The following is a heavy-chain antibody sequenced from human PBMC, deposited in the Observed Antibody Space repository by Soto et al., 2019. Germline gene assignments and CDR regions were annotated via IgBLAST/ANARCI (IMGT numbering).Heavy chain of an antibody. D-gene: IGHD2-21*02. CDR3: ARDLRYCGGDCYSNGMDV. CDR1: GGSISSYY. J-gene: IGHJ6*02. Sequence: QVQLQESGPGLVKPSETLSLTCTVSGGSISSYYWSWIRQPPGKGLEWIGYIYYSGSTNYNPSLKSRVTISVDTSKNQFSLKLSSVTAADTAVYYCARDLRYCGGDCYSNGMDVWGQGTTVTVSS. V-gene: IGHV4-59*01. CDR2: IYYSGST.